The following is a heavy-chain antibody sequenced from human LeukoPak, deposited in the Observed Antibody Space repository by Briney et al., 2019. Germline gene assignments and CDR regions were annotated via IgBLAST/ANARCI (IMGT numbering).Heavy chain of an antibody. CDR2: ITPSGGST. CDR3: ARAIITMVRGVKSHDAFDI. V-gene: IGHV1-46*01. Sequence: GASVKVSCKASGYTFTTYYMHWVRQAPGQGLEWMGIITPSGGSTSYAQKFQGRVTMTRDMSTSTVYMELSSLRSEDTAVYYCARAIITMVRGVKSHDAFDIWGQGTMVTVSS. CDR1: GYTFTTYY. D-gene: IGHD3-10*01. J-gene: IGHJ3*02.